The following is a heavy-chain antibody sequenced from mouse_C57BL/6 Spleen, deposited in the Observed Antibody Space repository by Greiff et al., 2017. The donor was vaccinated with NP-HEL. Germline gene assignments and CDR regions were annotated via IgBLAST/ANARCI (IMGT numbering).Heavy chain of an antibody. J-gene: IGHJ1*03. Sequence: QVQLQQPGTELVKPGASVKLSCKASGYTFTSYWMHWVKQRPGQGLEWIGNINPSNGGTNYNEKFKSKATLTVDKSSSTAYMQLSSLTSEDSAVYYCARLDYYYGQRYFDVWGTGTTVTVSS. V-gene: IGHV1-53*01. CDR3: ARLDYYYGQRYFDV. CDR1: GYTFTSYW. D-gene: IGHD1-1*01. CDR2: INPSNGGT.